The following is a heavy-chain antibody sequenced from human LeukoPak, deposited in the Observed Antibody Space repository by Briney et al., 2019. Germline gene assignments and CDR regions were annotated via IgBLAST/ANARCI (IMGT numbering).Heavy chain of an antibody. CDR1: GFTFSSYF. Sequence: SGGSLRLSCAASGFTFSSYFMHWVRQAPGKGLVWVSRVSNDGTYTEYADSVKGRFTISRDNSKNTLYLQMNSLRAEDTAVYYCARGRGGDGLDYWGQGTLVTVSS. CDR3: ARGRGGDGLDY. J-gene: IGHJ4*02. D-gene: IGHD5-24*01. CDR2: VSNDGTYT. V-gene: IGHV3-74*03.